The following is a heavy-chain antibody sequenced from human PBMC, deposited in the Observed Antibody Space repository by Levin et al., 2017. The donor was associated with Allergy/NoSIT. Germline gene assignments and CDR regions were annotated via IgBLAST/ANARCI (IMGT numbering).Heavy chain of an antibody. J-gene: IGHJ4*02. CDR2: ISSSSSTI. D-gene: IGHD6-19*01. CDR1: GFTFSSYS. CDR3: ARESGNRAVADFDY. Sequence: GGSLRLSCAASGFTFSSYSMNWVRQAPGKGLEWVSYISSSSSTIYYADSVKGRFTISRDNAKNSLYLQMNSLRAEDTAVYYCARESGNRAVADFDYWGQGTLVTVSS. V-gene: IGHV3-48*01.